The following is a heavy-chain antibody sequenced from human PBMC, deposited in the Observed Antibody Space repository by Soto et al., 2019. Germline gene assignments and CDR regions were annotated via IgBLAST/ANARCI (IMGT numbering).Heavy chain of an antibody. CDR1: GYSISTGYC. Sequence: SETLSLTCAVSGYSISTGYCWGWLRQPPGKGLEWIGNIYHSGSTYYNPSLQSRFTISVDTSKNQFSLKLSPVSAADTAVYYCARHDYWDISGYSTGYLDYWGQGTLVTVSS. V-gene: IGHV4-38-2*01. CDR2: IYHSGST. J-gene: IGHJ4*02. D-gene: IGHD3-22*01. CDR3: ARHDYWDISGYSTGYLDY.